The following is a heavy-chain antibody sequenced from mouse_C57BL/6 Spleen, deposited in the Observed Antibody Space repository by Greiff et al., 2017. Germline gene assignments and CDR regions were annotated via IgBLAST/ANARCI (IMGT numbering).Heavy chain of an antibody. CDR3: ARRTGTYYFDY. J-gene: IGHJ2*01. CDR2: IDPSDSYT. CDR1: GYTFTSYW. Sequence: QVQLKQPGAELVMPGASVKLSCKASGYTFTSYWMHWVKQRPGQGLEWIGEIDPSDSYTNYNQKFKGKSTLTVDKSSSTAYMQLSSLTSEDSAVYYCARRTGTYYFDYWGQGTTLTVSS. D-gene: IGHD4-1*01. V-gene: IGHV1-69*01.